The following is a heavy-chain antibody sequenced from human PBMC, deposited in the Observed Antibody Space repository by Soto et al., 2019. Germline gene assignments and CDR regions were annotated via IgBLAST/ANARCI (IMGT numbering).Heavy chain of an antibody. J-gene: IGHJ5*02. V-gene: IGHV3-23*01. CDR1: GFTFSSYA. CDR2: ISGSGGST. D-gene: IGHD3-3*01. Sequence: GESLKISCAASGFTFSSYAMSWVRQAPGKGLEWVSAISGSGGSTYYADSVKGRFTISRDNSKNTLYLQMNSLRAEDTAVYYCAKDFWSGYPLEGWFDPWGQGTLVTVSS. CDR3: AKDFWSGYPLEGWFDP.